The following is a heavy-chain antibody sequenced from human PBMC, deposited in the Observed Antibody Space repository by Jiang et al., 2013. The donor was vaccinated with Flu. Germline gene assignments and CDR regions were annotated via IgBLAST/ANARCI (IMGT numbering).Heavy chain of an antibody. CDR1: GYSFTSYA. D-gene: IGHD6-19*01. CDR3: ARDINHSAWLKSGDRIY. V-gene: IGHV7-4-1*02. CDR2: INTKTGKP. Sequence: QSGSELTKPGASVKISCKASGYSFTSYAINWVRQAPGQGLEWMGWINTKTGKPTFAQGFTGRFVFFVDSSVTTAYLQITNLKAEDTAVYYCARDINHSAWLKSGDRIYWGQGSPGHRLL. J-gene: IGHJ4*02.